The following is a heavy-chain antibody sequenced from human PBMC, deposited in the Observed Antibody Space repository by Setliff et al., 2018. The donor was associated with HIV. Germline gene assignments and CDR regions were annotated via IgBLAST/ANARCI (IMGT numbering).Heavy chain of an antibody. CDR2: IIPLFGTT. D-gene: IGHD3-10*01. J-gene: IGHJ4*02. V-gene: IGHV1-69*13. CDR3: ATVFYYNSESYSLDY. Sequence: SVKVSCKTSGGTFNNYAISWVRQAPGQGLEWVGGIIPLFGTTNYAQKFQGRVTITADESTNTAHMELNSLRSIDTAMYYCATVFYYNSESYSLDYWGQGMLVTVSS. CDR1: GGTFNNYA.